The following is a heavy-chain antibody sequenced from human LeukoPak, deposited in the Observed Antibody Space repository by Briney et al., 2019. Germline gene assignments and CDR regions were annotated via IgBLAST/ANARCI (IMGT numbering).Heavy chain of an antibody. Sequence: GESLKISCKGSGYSFTSYWIGWVRQMPGKGLEWMGITYPGDSDTRYSPSFQGQVTISADKSISTAYLQWSSLKASDTAMYYCARPGYCSSTSCYPFDYWGQGTLVTVSS. D-gene: IGHD2-2*01. CDR3: ARPGYCSSTSCYPFDY. V-gene: IGHV5-51*01. J-gene: IGHJ4*02. CDR1: GYSFTSYW. CDR2: TYPGDSDT.